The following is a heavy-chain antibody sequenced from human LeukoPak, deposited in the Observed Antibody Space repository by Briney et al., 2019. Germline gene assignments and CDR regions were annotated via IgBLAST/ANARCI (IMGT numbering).Heavy chain of an antibody. J-gene: IGHJ4*02. Sequence: SETLSLTCTVSGASISSYYWSWIRQPAGKGLEWIGRIYTSGSTNYNPSLKSRVTISVDKSKNQFSLKLSSVTAADTSVYYCAREDPSGPSGYFDYWGQGTLVTVSS. CDR1: GASISSYY. CDR3: AREDPSGPSGYFDY. D-gene: IGHD2-8*02. CDR2: IYTSGST. V-gene: IGHV4-4*07.